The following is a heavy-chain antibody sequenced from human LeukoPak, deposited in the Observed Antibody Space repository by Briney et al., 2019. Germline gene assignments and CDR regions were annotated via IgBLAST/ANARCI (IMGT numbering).Heavy chain of an antibody. CDR3: AKDKAYKLHWFDP. V-gene: IGHV3-30*18. CDR2: ISYDRSNK. Sequence: GGSLRLSCAASGVIFSSYGMHWVRQAPGKGLEWVAVISYDRSNKYYADSVKGRFTISRDDSKNTLYLQMNSLRAKDTALYYCAKDKAYKLHWFDPWGQGTLVTVSS. J-gene: IGHJ5*02. D-gene: IGHD2-2*01. CDR1: GVIFSSYG.